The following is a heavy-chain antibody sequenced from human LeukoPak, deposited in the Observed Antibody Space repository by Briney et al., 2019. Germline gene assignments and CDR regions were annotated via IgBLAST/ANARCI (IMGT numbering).Heavy chain of an antibody. V-gene: IGHV4-39*02. Sequence: SETLSLTCTVSGGSISSSSYYWGWIRQPPGKGLEWIGSIYYSGSTYYNPSLKSRVTISVDTSKNQFSLKLSSVTAADTAVYYCARDSTLLTSEMATIGAFDIWGQGTMVTVSS. CDR1: GGSISSSSYY. CDR3: ARDSTLLTSEMATIGAFDI. J-gene: IGHJ3*02. CDR2: IYYSGST. D-gene: IGHD5-24*01.